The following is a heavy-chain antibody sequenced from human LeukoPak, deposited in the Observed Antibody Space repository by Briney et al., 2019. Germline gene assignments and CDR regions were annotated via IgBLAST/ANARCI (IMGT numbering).Heavy chain of an antibody. CDR3: ARRRGYDS. CDR1: GFTFNNYW. V-gene: IGHV3-7*01. Sequence: GGSLRLSCAGSGFTFNNYWMNWVRQAPGKGLEGVANIKQDGSEKYYVDSVKGRFTISRDNAKNSLYLQMNSLRVEDTAVYYCARRRGYDSWGQGTLVTVSS. J-gene: IGHJ4*02. D-gene: IGHD3-10*01. CDR2: IKQDGSEK.